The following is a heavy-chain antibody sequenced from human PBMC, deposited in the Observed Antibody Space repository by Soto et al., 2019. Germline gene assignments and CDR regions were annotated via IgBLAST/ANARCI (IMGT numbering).Heavy chain of an antibody. J-gene: IGHJ4*02. CDR2: INDSGST. Sequence: PSETLSLTCTVSGGSIRSAGHYWSWIRQHPGKGLEWIGYINDSGSTFYNPSLRSRLNISVDTSENQFSLRLTSVTAADTAVYFCARVRGGGPFDDWGQGTLVTVSS. D-gene: IGHD1-26*01. CDR1: GGSIRSAGHY. V-gene: IGHV4-31*03. CDR3: ARVRGGGPFDD.